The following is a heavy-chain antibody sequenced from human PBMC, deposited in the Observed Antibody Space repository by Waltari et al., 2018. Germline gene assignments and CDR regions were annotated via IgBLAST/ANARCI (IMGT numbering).Heavy chain of an antibody. D-gene: IGHD6-13*01. V-gene: IGHV4-39*01. Sequence: QLQLQESGPGLVKPSETLSLTCTVSGGSISSSSYYWGWIRQPPGKGLEWIGSIYYSGSTYYNPSLKSRVTISVDTSKNQFSLKLSSVTAADTAVYYCARRSGAADAFDIWGQGTMVTVSS. CDR1: GGSISSSSYY. CDR2: IYYSGST. J-gene: IGHJ3*02. CDR3: ARRSGAADAFDI.